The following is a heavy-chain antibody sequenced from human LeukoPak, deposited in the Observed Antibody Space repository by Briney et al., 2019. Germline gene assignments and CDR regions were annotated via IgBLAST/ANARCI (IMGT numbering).Heavy chain of an antibody. J-gene: IGHJ5*02. V-gene: IGHV4-34*01. CDR1: GGSFSGYY. CDR2: INHSGST. CDR3: ARGGYGSGRGKNWLDP. D-gene: IGHD3-10*01. Sequence: SETLSLTCAVYGGSFSGYYWSWIRQPPGKGLEWIGEINHSGSTNYNPSLKSRVTISVDTSKNQFSLKLSSVTAADTAVYYCARGGYGSGRGKNWLDPWGQGTLVTVSS.